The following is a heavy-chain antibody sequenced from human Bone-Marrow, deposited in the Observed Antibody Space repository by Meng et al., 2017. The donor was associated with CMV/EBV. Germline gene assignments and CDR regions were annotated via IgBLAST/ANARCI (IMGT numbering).Heavy chain of an antibody. CDR2: ISYDGSNK. Sequence: GGSLRLSCAASGFTFSSYAMHWVRQAPGKGLEWVAVISYDGSNKYYADSVKGRFTISRDNSKNTLYLQMNSLRAEDTAVYYCARGDSSGDWDYFDYWGQGTLVTVSS. V-gene: IGHV3-30*04. CDR3: ARGDSSGDWDYFDY. D-gene: IGHD3-22*01. J-gene: IGHJ4*02. CDR1: GFTFSSYA.